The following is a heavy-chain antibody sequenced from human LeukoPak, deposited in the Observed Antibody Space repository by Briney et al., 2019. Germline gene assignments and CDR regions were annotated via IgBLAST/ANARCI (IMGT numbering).Heavy chain of an antibody. Sequence: ASVKVSCKASGYTFTSYAINWVRQAPGQGLEWMGWVSGYNGNTNYAQKFEGRVAMTTDISSSTAYMELRSLRADDTAIYYCARGDWFDPWGQGTLVTVSS. D-gene: IGHD2-21*01. CDR3: ARGDWFDP. J-gene: IGHJ5*02. CDR1: GYTFTSYA. V-gene: IGHV1-18*01. CDR2: VSGYNGNT.